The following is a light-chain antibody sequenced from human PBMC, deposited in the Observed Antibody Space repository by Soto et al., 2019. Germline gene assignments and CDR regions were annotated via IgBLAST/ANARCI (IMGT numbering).Light chain of an antibody. J-gene: IGKJ1*01. CDR1: QSVSTN. CDR3: QQYHSWPRS. V-gene: IGKV3-15*01. CDR2: SVA. Sequence: EIVLTQSPATLSVSPGDRASLSCSARQSVSTNFAWYQHKPGQPPRLLFYSVAARASCVPARYSVRGSETEFTLYISSLQSEDLAVYYCQQYHSWPRSFGQGTKVE.